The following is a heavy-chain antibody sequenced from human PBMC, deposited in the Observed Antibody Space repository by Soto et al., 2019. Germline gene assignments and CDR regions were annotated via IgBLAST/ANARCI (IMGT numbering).Heavy chain of an antibody. CDR2: ISGSGGTT. Sequence: PGGSLRLSCVACEFKFSSYALNWVRQAPGRGLEWVSAISGSGGTTYYADAVKGRFTISRDNSKNTLFLQMNSLRAEDAAIYYRAKSPKVISTSLDYWGQGSLVTVSS. CDR1: EFKFSSYA. D-gene: IGHD3-22*01. V-gene: IGHV3-23*01. CDR3: AKSPKVISTSLDY. J-gene: IGHJ4*02.